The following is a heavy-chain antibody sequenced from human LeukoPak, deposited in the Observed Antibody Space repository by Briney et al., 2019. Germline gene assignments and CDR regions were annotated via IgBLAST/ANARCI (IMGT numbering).Heavy chain of an antibody. J-gene: IGHJ4*02. Sequence: SETLSLTCAVYGGSFSGYYWSWIRQPPGKGLEWIGEINHSGSTNYNPSLKSRVTISVDTSKNQFSLKLSSVTAADTAVYYCARVGYYCDSSGRGRYFDYWGQGTLVTVSS. D-gene: IGHD3-22*01. CDR3: ARVGYYCDSSGRGRYFDY. V-gene: IGHV4-34*01. CDR2: INHSGST. CDR1: GGSFSGYY.